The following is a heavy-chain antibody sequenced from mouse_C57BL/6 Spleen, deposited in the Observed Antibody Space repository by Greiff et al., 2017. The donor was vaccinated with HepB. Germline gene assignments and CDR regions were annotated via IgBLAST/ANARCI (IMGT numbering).Heavy chain of an antibody. D-gene: IGHD1-1*01. V-gene: IGHV3-6*01. Sequence: EVQLQQSGPGLVKPSQSLSLTCSVTGYSITSGYYWNWIRQFPGNKLEWMGYISYDGSNNYNPSLKNRISITRDTSKNQFFLKLNSVTTEDTATYYCAREKSSYVDWYFDVWGTGTTVTVSS. J-gene: IGHJ1*03. CDR1: GYSITSGYY. CDR3: AREKSSYVDWYFDV. CDR2: ISYDGSN.